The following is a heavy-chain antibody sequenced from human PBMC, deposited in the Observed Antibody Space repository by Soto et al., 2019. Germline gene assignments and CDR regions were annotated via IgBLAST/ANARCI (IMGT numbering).Heavy chain of an antibody. D-gene: IGHD5-18*01. CDR2: IKQDGSEK. J-gene: IGHJ4*02. CDR3: ARGLWSPNFDY. V-gene: IGHV3-7*01. Sequence: HPGGSLRLSCAASGFTFGSYWMSWVRQAPGKGLEWVANIKQDGSEKYYVDSVKGRFTISRDNAKNSLDLQMNSLRAEDTAVYYCARGLWSPNFDYWGQGTLVTVSS. CDR1: GFTFGSYW.